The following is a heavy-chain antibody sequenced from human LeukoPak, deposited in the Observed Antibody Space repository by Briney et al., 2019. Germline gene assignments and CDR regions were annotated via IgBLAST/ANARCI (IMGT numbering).Heavy chain of an antibody. V-gene: IGHV3-23*01. D-gene: IGHD6-6*01. CDR3: AKGPPSSSAQYFQH. CDR1: GFTFINYA. J-gene: IGHJ1*01. Sequence: PGGSLRLPCAASGFTFINYAMSWVRQAPGKGLEWVSGISGSGDTTYYADSVKGRFTISRDNSKNTLFLQMNSLRAEDTAVYYCAKGPPSSSAQYFQHWGQGTLVTVSS. CDR2: ISGSGDTT.